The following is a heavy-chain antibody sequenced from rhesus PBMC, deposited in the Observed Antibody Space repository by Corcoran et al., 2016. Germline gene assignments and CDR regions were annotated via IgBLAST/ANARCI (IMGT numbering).Heavy chain of an antibody. Sequence: QVTLKESGPALVKPTQPLTLTCTFSGFSLTTSGMGVGWVRPPPGKTLDWLAHIYCDNDNRYNTSLTTRLTISKDTSKNQVVLTMTNMDPVDTATYYCARHTTVYNRFDVWGPGVLVTVSS. D-gene: IGHD4-29*01. CDR1: GFSLTTSGMG. V-gene: IGHV2-1*01. CDR2: IYCDNDN. J-gene: IGHJ5-1*01. CDR3: ARHTTVYNRFDV.